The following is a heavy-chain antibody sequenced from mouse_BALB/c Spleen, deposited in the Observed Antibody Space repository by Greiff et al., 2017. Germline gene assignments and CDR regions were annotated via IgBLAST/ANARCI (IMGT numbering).Heavy chain of an antibody. J-gene: IGHJ3*01. D-gene: IGHD2-3*01. V-gene: IGHV10S3*01. CDR1: GFTFNTNA. Sequence: EVQLVETGGGLVQPKGSLKLSCAASGFTFNTNAMNWVRQAPGKGLEWVARIRSKSNNYATYYADSVKDRFTISRDDSQSMLYLQMNNLKTEDTAMYYCVRDGYYVQAWFAYWGQGTLVTVSA. CDR3: VRDGYYVQAWFAY. CDR2: IRSKSNNYAT.